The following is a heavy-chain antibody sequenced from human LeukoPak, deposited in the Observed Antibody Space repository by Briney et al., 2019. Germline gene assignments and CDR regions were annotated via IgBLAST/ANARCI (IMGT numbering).Heavy chain of an antibody. CDR3: AKDPNYDILTGYLDY. D-gene: IGHD3-9*01. CDR2: ISYDGSNK. CDR1: GFTFSSYG. Sequence: PGGSLRLSCAASGFTFSSYGMHWVRQALGKGLEWVAVISYDGSNKYYADSVKGRFTISRDNSKNTLYLQMNSLRAEDTAVYYCAKDPNYDILTGYLDYWGQGTLVTVSS. V-gene: IGHV3-30*18. J-gene: IGHJ4*02.